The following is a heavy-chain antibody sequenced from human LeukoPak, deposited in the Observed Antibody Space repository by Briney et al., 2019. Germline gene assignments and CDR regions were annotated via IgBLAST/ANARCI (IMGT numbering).Heavy chain of an antibody. J-gene: IGHJ4*02. D-gene: IGHD4-17*01. V-gene: IGHV4-34*01. CDR2: INHSGST. CDR3: ARVPYGDYVGDDPGTPHHSLIFDY. CDR1: GGSFSGYY. Sequence: PSETLSLTCAVYGGSFSGYYWSWIRQPPGKGLEWIGEINHSGSTNYNPSLKSRVTISVDTSKNQFSLKLSSVTAADTAVYYCARVPYGDYVGDDPGTPHHSLIFDYWGQGTLVTVSS.